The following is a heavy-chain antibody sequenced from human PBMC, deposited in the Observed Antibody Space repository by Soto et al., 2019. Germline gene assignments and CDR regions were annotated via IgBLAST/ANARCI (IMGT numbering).Heavy chain of an antibody. CDR3: ARERQYYYDSSGSPDY. V-gene: IGHV3-33*01. CDR2: IWYDGSNK. J-gene: IGHJ4*02. D-gene: IGHD3-22*01. CDR1: GFTFSSYG. Sequence: ESGGGVVQPGRSLRLSCAASGFTFSSYGMHWVRQAPGKGLEWVAVIWYDGSNKYYADSVKGRFTISRDNSKNTLYLQMNSLRAEDTAVYYCARERQYYYDSSGSPDYWGQGTLVTVSS.